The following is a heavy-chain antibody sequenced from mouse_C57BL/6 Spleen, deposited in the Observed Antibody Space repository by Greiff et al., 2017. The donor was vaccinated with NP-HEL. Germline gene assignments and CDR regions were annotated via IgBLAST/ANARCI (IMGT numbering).Heavy chain of an antibody. V-gene: IGHV7-3*01. CDR2: IRNKANGYTT. Sequence: EVQLVESGGGLVQPGGSLSLSCAASGFTFTDYYMSWVRQPPWKALEWLGFIRNKANGYTTEYSASVKGRFTISRDNSQSILYLQMNALRAEDSATYYCARLYYYAMDYWGQGTSVTVSS. CDR1: GFTFTDYY. CDR3: ARLYYYAMDY. J-gene: IGHJ4*01.